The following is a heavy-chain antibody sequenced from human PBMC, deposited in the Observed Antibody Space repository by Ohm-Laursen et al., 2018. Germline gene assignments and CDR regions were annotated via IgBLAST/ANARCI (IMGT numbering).Heavy chain of an antibody. V-gene: IGHV4-39*01. Sequence: PSETLSLTCTVSGGSISSSRYYWGWIRQPPGKGLEWIGSIYQSGNTYYNPSLKSQVPISVDTSKNQFSLRLSSVTAADTAVYYCARQERGFWSGLSRMLNWFDPWGQGTLVTVSS. J-gene: IGHJ5*02. CDR1: GGSISSSRYY. D-gene: IGHD3-3*01. CDR3: ARQERGFWSGLSRMLNWFDP. CDR2: IYQSGNT.